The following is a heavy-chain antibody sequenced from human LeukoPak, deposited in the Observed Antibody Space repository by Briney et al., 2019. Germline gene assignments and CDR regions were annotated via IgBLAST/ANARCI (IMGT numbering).Heavy chain of an antibody. CDR2: IYYSGGT. CDR3: ARGQGSPDY. J-gene: IGHJ4*02. CDR1: GASISNYY. Sequence: PSETLSLTCTVSGASISNYYWSWIRQPPGKGLEYIGHIYYSGGTNYNPSLRSRVTISVDTSKNQFSLKLSSVTAADTAVYYCARGQGSPDYWGQGTLVTVSS. V-gene: IGHV4-59*12.